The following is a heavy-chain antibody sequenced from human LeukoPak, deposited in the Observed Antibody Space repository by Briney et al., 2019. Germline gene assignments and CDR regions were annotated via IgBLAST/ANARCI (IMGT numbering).Heavy chain of an antibody. Sequence: GGSLRLSCAASGFTFSSYWMHWVRQAPGKGLVWVSRINSDGSSTNYADSVKGRFTISRDNAKNTLYLQMNSLRAEDTAVYYCARAYYDILTGYPEVDYWGQGTPVTVSS. CDR3: ARAYYDILTGYPEVDY. V-gene: IGHV3-74*01. J-gene: IGHJ4*02. CDR2: INSDGSST. D-gene: IGHD3-9*01. CDR1: GFTFSSYW.